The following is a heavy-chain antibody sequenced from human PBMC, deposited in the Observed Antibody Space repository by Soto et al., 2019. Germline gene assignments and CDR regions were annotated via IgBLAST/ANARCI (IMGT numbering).Heavy chain of an antibody. Sequence: QVQLVQSGAEVKRPGSSVKVSCKASGDTFTFYSINWVRQAPGLGLEWMGRVNPILRMSNYAQRFQGRVTMTADKSTSTAYMELSSLGSEDRAIYYCASSYGSGYRAFDFWGQGALVTVSS. CDR3: ASSYGSGYRAFDF. CDR1: GDTFTFYS. CDR2: VNPILRMS. J-gene: IGHJ4*02. V-gene: IGHV1-69*02. D-gene: IGHD3-10*01.